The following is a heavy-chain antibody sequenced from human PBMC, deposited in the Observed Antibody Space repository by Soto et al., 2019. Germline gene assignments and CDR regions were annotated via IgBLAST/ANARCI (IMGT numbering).Heavy chain of an antibody. CDR1: GDSITGSY. Sequence: QVQLRESGPGLVKPSETLSLTCTVSGDSITGSYWSWIRQPPGKTLEWIGYIYHNGTTTYKPSLKSLVSISVDTSKNQFSLRLTSVIAADTAVYYCARDMPYAAGSLAGCDYWGQGILVTVS. CDR2: IYHNGTT. CDR3: ARDMPYAAGSLAGCDY. D-gene: IGHD1-26*01. V-gene: IGHV4-59*01. J-gene: IGHJ4*02.